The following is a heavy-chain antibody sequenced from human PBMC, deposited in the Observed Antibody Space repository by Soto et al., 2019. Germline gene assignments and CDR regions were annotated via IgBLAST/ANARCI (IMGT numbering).Heavy chain of an antibody. Sequence: QVPLVQSRAEVKKPGASVKISCKASGYTFTSYGISWVRQAPGQGLARMGWISAYKGNTNYAQKLQGRVTMTTDTSTSTAYMEMRSLRSDDTDVYSFARGVGWEPLDYWGQGTLGTVSS. CDR2: ISAYKGNT. D-gene: IGHD1-26*01. J-gene: IGHJ4*02. CDR1: GYTFTSYG. V-gene: IGHV1-18*01. CDR3: ARGVGWEPLDY.